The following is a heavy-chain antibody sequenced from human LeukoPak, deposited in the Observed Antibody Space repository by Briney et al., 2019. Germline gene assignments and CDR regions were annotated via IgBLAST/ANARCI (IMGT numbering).Heavy chain of an antibody. J-gene: IGHJ4*02. CDR1: GGSISSSSYY. V-gene: IGHV4-39*07. Sequence: SETLSLTCTVSGGSISSSSYYWGWIRQPPGKGLEWIGSIYYSGSTYYNPSLKSRVTISLDTSKNQFSLRLTSVTAADTAVYYCAREAISMVRGVDYWGQGSLVTVSS. CDR3: AREAISMVRGVDY. D-gene: IGHD3-10*01. CDR2: IYYSGST.